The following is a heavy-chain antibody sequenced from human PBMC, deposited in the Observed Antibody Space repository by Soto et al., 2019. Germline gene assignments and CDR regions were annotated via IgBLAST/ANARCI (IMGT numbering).Heavy chain of an antibody. CDR2: INHSGST. Sequence: SETLSLTCAVYGGSFSGYYWSWIRQPPGKGLEWIGEINHSGSTNYNPSLKSRVTISVDTSKNQFSLKLSSVTAADTAVYYCARTVRYSGYDVLGYWGQGTLVTVSS. D-gene: IGHD5-12*01. V-gene: IGHV4-34*01. CDR3: ARTVRYSGYDVLGY. J-gene: IGHJ4*02. CDR1: GGSFSGYY.